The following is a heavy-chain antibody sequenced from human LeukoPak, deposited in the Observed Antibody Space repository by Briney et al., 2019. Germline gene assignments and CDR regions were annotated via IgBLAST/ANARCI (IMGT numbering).Heavy chain of an antibody. Sequence: SETLSLTCTVSGGPISSYYWSWIRQPPGKGLEWIGYIYYSGSTNYNPSLKSRVTISVDTSKNQFSLKLSSVTAADTAVYYCARTSYAFDIWGQGTMVTVSS. CDR2: IYYSGST. J-gene: IGHJ3*02. CDR3: ARTSYAFDI. V-gene: IGHV4-59*08. CDR1: GGPISSYY.